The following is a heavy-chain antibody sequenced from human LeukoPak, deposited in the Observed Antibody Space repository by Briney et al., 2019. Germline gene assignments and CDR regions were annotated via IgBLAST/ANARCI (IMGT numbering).Heavy chain of an antibody. Sequence: SETLSLTCTVSGGSISSGSYYWHWIRQPAGKGLEWIGRIYTSGSTNYNPSRKSRITISVDKAKNRFTLELTSVTAADTAMYHCVRDRPKIVLLQYPEEEHYMDVWGKGTTVTVSS. CDR2: IYTSGST. D-gene: IGHD2-2*01. V-gene: IGHV4-61*02. CDR3: VRDRPKIVLLQYPEEEHYMDV. CDR1: GGSISSGSYY. J-gene: IGHJ6*03.